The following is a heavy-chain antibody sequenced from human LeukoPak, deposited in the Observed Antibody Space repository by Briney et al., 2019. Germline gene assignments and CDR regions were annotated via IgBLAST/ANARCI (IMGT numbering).Heavy chain of an antibody. V-gene: IGHV3-48*04. J-gene: IGHJ6*03. D-gene: IGHD6-13*01. CDR1: GSSLDNYS. CDR2: ISRSSLAI. Sequence: GGSLRLSCEASGSSLDNYSMSWVRQAPGKGLEYIAYISRSSLAINYAESVRGRFIVSRDNARNSLYLQMNGLRADDTAVYHSAGDPSVGSTWYYYVDVWGKGTTVTVSS. CDR3: AGDPSVGSTWYYYVDV.